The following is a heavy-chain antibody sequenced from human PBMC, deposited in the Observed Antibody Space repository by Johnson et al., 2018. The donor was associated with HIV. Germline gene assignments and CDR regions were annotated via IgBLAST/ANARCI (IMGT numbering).Heavy chain of an antibody. V-gene: IGHV3-23*04. CDR3: AFESGSYFRHAFDV. CDR2: ISGSGGST. CDR1: GFTFTSYA. D-gene: IGHD1-26*01. J-gene: IGHJ3*01. Sequence: VQLVESGGGLIQPGGSLRLSCAASGFTFTSYAMSWVRQGPGTGLEWVAAISGSGGSTYYADSVKGRFTISRDNSRNTLYLQMNSLRSEDTAVYSCAFESGSYFRHAFDVWGQGTMVTVSS.